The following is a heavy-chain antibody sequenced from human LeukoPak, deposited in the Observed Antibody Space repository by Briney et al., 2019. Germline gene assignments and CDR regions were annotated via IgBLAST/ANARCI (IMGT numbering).Heavy chain of an antibody. CDR2: ISSSGSTI. V-gene: IGHV3-48*03. D-gene: IGHD3-22*01. CDR3: AGVISGYYSLHFDY. Sequence: GGSLRLSCAASGFTFSSYEMNWVRQAPGEGPEWVSYISSSGSTIYYADSVKGRFTISRDNAKNSLYLQMNSLRAEDTAVYYCAGVISGYYSLHFDYWGQGTLVTVSS. CDR1: GFTFSSYE. J-gene: IGHJ4*02.